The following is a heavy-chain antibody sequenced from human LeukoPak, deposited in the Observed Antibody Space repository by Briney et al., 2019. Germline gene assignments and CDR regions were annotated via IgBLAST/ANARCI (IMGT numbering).Heavy chain of an antibody. D-gene: IGHD2-2*02. CDR2: IYFSGTT. Sequence: SETLSLTCSVSGDSITLTSYYWAWIRQPPGKGLEWIGSIYFSGTTNYNPSLQSRVTMSVDTSRNQFPLILSSLTATDTAVYYCARQIRYTYDPNWFHPWSQGALVTVSS. J-gene: IGHJ5*02. V-gene: IGHV4-39*01. CDR3: ARQIRYTYDPNWFHP. CDR1: GDSITLTSYY.